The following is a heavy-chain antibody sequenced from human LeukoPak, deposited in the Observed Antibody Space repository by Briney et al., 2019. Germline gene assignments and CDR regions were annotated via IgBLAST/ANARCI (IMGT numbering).Heavy chain of an antibody. V-gene: IGHV3-48*03. Sequence: GGSLRLSCAASGFTFGNYGMSWVRQAPGKGLEWVSYISSSGSTIYYADSVKGRFTISRDNAKNSLYLQMNSLRAEDTAVYYCAELGITMIGGVWGKGTTVTISS. D-gene: IGHD3-10*02. J-gene: IGHJ6*04. CDR1: GFTFGNYG. CDR2: ISSSGSTI. CDR3: AELGITMIGGV.